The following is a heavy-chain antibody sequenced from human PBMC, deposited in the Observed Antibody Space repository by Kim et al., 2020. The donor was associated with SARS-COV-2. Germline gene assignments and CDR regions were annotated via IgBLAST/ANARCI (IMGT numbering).Heavy chain of an antibody. CDR1: GGSISSGGYY. CDR3: ARVFTPMVRGDPPLYYYGMDV. D-gene: IGHD3-10*01. V-gene: IGHV4-31*03. J-gene: IGHJ6*02. Sequence: SETLSLTCTVSGGSISSGGYYWSWIRQHPGKGLEWIGYIYYSGSTYYNPSLKSRVTISVDTSKNQFSLKLSSVTAADTAVYYCARVFTPMVRGDPPLYYYGMDVWGQGTTVAVSS. CDR2: IYYSGST.